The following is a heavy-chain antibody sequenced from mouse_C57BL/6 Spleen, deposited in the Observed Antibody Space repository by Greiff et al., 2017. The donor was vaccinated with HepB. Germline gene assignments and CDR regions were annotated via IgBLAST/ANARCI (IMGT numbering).Heavy chain of an antibody. D-gene: IGHD2-5*01. Sequence: QVQLKQPGAELVKPGASVKLSCKASGYTFTSYWMHWVKQRPGRGLEWIGRIDPNSGGTKYNEKFKSKATLTVDKPSSTAYMQLSSLTSEDSAVYYCARDNYSNPFAYWGQGTLVTVSA. CDR3: ARDNYSNPFAY. CDR2: IDPNSGGT. J-gene: IGHJ3*01. CDR1: GYTFTSYW. V-gene: IGHV1-72*01.